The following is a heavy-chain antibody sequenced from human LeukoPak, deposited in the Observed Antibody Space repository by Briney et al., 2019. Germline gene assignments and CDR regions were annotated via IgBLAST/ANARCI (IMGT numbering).Heavy chain of an antibody. CDR2: ISRSGGST. CDR3: AKDPTIAVAGTRWFDP. D-gene: IGHD6-19*01. J-gene: IGHJ5*02. Sequence: AGGSLRLSCVGFGFTFSNYNLNWVRQAPGKGLEWVSSISRSGGSTYYAESVKGRFTISRDNAKNSLYLQMNSPRAEDTAVYYCAKDPTIAVAGTRWFDPWGQGTLVTVSS. V-gene: IGHV3-21*01. CDR1: GFTFSNYN.